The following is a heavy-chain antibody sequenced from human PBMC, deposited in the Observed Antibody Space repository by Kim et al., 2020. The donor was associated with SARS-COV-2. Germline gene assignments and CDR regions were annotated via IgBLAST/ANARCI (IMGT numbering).Heavy chain of an antibody. V-gene: IGHV4-59*09. CDR3: ARGWSRGSGYDLIDY. J-gene: IGHJ4*02. D-gene: IGHD5-12*01. Sequence: PSLKSRVTISVDTSKNQFSLKLSSVTAADTAVYYCARGWSRGSGYDLIDYWGQGTLVTVSS.